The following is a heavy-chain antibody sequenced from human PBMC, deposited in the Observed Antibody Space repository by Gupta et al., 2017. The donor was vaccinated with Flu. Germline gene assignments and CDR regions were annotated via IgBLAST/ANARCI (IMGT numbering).Heavy chain of an antibody. D-gene: IGHD3-10*02. J-gene: IGHJ4*02. V-gene: IGHV3-30*18. CDR2: VSYDGNNK. Sequence: FSSYGMDWVRQAPGKGLEWVAFVSYDGNNKYEADAVKGRFTISRDNSKNTLYLQMKSLGDEDTALYYCAKDADCSGGCSDYWVQGTLVTVPS. CDR1: FSSYG. CDR3: AKDADCSGGCSDY.